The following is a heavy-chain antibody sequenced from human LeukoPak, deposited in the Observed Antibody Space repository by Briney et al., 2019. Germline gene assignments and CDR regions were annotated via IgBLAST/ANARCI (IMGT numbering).Heavy chain of an antibody. CDR2: ISYGGSNE. Sequence: PGGSLRLSCAASGFTFSSYGMHWVRQAPGKGLEWVAVISYGGSNEYYADSVKGRFTISRDNSQNTLYLQMSSLRAEDTAVYYCAKEPNRGLPDYWGQGTLVTVPS. J-gene: IGHJ4*02. CDR1: GFTFSSYG. CDR3: AKEPNRGLPDY. V-gene: IGHV3-30*18. D-gene: IGHD2-21*01.